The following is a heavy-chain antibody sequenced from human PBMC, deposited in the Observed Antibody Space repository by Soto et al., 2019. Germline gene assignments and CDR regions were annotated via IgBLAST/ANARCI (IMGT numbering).Heavy chain of an antibody. V-gene: IGHV3-30*18. Sequence: QVQLVESGGGVVQPGRSLRLSCAASGFTFSSYGMHWVRQAPGKGLEWVAVISYDGSNKYYADSVKGRFTISRDNSKNTLYLQMNSLRAEDTVVYYCAKDRRIAAAGNPVNYYMDVWGKGTTVTVSS. CDR2: ISYDGSNK. CDR1: GFTFSSYG. CDR3: AKDRRIAAAGNPVNYYMDV. J-gene: IGHJ6*03. D-gene: IGHD6-13*01.